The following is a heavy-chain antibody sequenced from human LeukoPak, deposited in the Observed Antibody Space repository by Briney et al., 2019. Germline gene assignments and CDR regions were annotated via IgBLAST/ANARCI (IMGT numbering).Heavy chain of an antibody. J-gene: IGHJ4*02. V-gene: IGHV3-11*06. CDR3: ARYYDILTRYYTSIGY. Sequence: PGGSLRLSCAASGFTFSDYYMSWIRQAPGKGLEWVSYISSSSSYTNYADSVKGRFTISRDNAKNSLYLQMNSLRAEDTAVYYCARYYDILTRYYTSIGYWGQGTLVTVSS. D-gene: IGHD3-9*01. CDR1: GFTFSDYY. CDR2: ISSSSSYT.